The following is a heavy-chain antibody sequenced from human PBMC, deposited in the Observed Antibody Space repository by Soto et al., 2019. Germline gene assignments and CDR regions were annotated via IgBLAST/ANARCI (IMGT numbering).Heavy chain of an antibody. CDR1: GFTFSNYG. J-gene: IGHJ6*02. D-gene: IGHD3-3*01. CDR3: ASDLWEHDFWSGYSTISYGMDV. Sequence: VGSLRLSCAASGFTFSNYGMHWVRQAPGKGLEWVAVISYDGSNRYYADSVKGRFTISRDNSKNTLYLQMNSLRAEDAAVYYCASDLWEHDFWSGYSTISYGMDVWGQGTTVTVSS. CDR2: ISYDGSNR. V-gene: IGHV3-30-3*01.